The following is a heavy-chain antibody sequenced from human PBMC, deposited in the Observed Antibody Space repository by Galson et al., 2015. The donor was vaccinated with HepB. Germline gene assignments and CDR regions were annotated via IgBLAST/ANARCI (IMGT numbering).Heavy chain of an antibody. CDR1: GFTFTNYA. CDR2: ISGSGDTT. CDR3: VKEPFDY. V-gene: IGHV3-23*01. Sequence: LRLSCAASGFTFTNYAMTWVRQAPGKGLEWVSAISGSGDTTYYADSVKGRFTISRDNSKNTLYLQMSRLRVEDTAVYYCVKEPFDYWGQGTLVTVSS. J-gene: IGHJ4*02.